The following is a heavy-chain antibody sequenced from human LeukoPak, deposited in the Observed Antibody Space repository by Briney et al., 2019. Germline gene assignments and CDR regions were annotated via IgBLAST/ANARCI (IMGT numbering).Heavy chain of an antibody. Sequence: SSETLSLTCTVSGGSISSYYWGWIRQPPGKGLEWIGSIYYSGSTYYNPSLKSRVTISVDTSKNQFSLKLSSVTAADTAVYYCARQSSRDWFDPWGQGTLVTVSS. V-gene: IGHV4-39*01. CDR2: IYYSGST. J-gene: IGHJ5*02. CDR3: ARQSSRDWFDP. D-gene: IGHD3-10*01. CDR1: GGSISSYY.